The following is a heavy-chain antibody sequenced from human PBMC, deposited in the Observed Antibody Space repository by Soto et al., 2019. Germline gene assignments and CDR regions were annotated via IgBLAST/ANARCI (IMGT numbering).Heavy chain of an antibody. CDR1: GASISGGDYY. V-gene: IGHV4-30-4*01. Sequence: QVQLQESGPGLVKPSQTLSLTCTVSGASISGGDYYWTWIRQPPGKGLEWIGSIYYTGNTYSNPSLASRLSISVDTSNNQFALRLTSVTAPDTAIYYCARATYDSSTYYLDYWGQGTLVTVSS. CDR3: ARATYDSSTYYLDY. D-gene: IGHD3-22*01. CDR2: IYYTGNT. J-gene: IGHJ4*02.